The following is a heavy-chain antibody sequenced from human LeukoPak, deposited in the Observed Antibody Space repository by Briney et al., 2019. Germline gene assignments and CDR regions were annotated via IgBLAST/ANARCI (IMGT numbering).Heavy chain of an antibody. D-gene: IGHD5-12*01. CDR1: GFTFSTNA. V-gene: IGHV3-23*01. Sequence: GGSLRLSCAASGFTFSTNAMSWVRQAPGKGLEWVSAISGRTGGTYYADTVKGRFTISRDNSKSTLYLQMDSLRAEDTAVYYCAKCGNSGCHLIDYWGQGTLVTVSS. CDR3: AKCGNSGCHLIDY. CDR2: ISGRTGGT. J-gene: IGHJ4*02.